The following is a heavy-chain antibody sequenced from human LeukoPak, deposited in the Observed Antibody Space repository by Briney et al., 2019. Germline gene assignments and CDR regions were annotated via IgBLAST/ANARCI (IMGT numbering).Heavy chain of an antibody. V-gene: IGHV3-7*03. CDR1: GFTFTSNW. D-gene: IGHD3-16*01. Sequence: GGSLRLSCAASGFTFTSNWMSWVRQAPGKGLEWVAHINQDGSQKYYVDSVKGRFTISRDNTKISLYLQMNSLRAEDTATYFCAKLLGGLSTSNYWGQGILVTVSS. CDR2: INQDGSQK. J-gene: IGHJ4*02. CDR3: AKLLGGLSTSNY.